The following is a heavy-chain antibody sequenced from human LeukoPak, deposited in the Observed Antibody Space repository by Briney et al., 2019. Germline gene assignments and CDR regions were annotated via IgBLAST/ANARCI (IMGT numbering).Heavy chain of an antibody. Sequence: GGSLRLSCAASGFTLSSYWMHWVRQAPGKGLMWVSRINGDGSRTNYADSVKGRFTISRDNAKNTLYLQMNSLRAEDTAVYYCARDLRCSSTSCYYYYMDVWGKGTTVTVSS. CDR2: INGDGSRT. V-gene: IGHV3-74*01. CDR3: ARDLRCSSTSCYYYYMDV. D-gene: IGHD2-2*01. CDR1: GFTLSSYW. J-gene: IGHJ6*03.